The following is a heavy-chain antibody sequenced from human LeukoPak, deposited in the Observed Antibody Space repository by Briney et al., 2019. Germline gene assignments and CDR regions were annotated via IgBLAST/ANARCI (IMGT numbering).Heavy chain of an antibody. CDR2: IKSKTDGATT. CDR1: GFTFSNVW. Sequence: GGSLRLSCAASGFTFSNVWMSWVRQAPGKGLEWVGRIKSKTDGATTDYAAPVKGRFTISRDDSKNTLNLQMNSLKTEDTAVYYCTRSIAVAGSLDYWGQGTLVTVSS. CDR3: TRSIAVAGSLDY. J-gene: IGHJ4*02. V-gene: IGHV3-15*01. D-gene: IGHD6-19*01.